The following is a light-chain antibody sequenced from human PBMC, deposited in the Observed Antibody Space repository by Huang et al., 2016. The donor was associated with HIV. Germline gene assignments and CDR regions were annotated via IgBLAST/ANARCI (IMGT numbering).Light chain of an antibody. CDR3: QQRSNWAPIT. V-gene: IGKV3-11*01. Sequence: EIVLTPSPATLSLSPGERATLSCRASQRVSSYLAWYQQKTGQAPRLLIYYAAHRATGIPARFSGSGSGTDFTLTISSLEPEDFAVYYCQQRSNWAPITFGGGTKVEIK. CDR1: QRVSSY. CDR2: YAA. J-gene: IGKJ4*01.